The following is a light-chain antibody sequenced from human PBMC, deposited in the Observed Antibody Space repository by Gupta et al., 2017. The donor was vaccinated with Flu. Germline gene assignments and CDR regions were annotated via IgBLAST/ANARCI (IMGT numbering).Light chain of an antibody. J-gene: IGKJ4*01. V-gene: IGKV1-39*01. CDR1: QTISTY. CDR2: AAS. CDR3: QQTFSTPRT. Sequence: DVEMTQSPSSLPASLGDRVTITCRASQTISTYLNWYQQKPGKAPRRLVYAASSLQSGVPSRFSGSGSGTDFTLTIRSLQPEDFASYYCQQTFSTPRTFGGGTKLEIK.